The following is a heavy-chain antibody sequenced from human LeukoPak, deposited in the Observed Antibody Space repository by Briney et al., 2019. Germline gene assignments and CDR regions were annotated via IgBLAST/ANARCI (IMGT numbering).Heavy chain of an antibody. CDR3: ARDLDWGAFDA. J-gene: IGHJ5*02. Sequence: GGSLRLSCAASGFTVSRHEMSWVRQAPGKGLEWVSSISGGSTYSADSRKGSFTISRDNSKNTLHLQMNSLRAEDTALYYCARDLDWGAFDAWGQGTLVTVSS. V-gene: IGHV3-38-3*01. D-gene: IGHD3-9*01. CDR1: GFTVSRHE. CDR2: ISGGST.